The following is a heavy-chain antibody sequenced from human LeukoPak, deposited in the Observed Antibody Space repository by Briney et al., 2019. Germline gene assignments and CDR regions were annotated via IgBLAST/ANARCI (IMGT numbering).Heavy chain of an antibody. Sequence: SETLSLTCAGYGGSFSGYYWSWIRQPPGKGLEWIGEINHSGSTNYNPSLKSRVTISVDTSKNQFSLKLSSVTAADTAVYYCARQSIAAAFGYWGQGTLVTVSS. CDR3: ARQSIAAAFGY. J-gene: IGHJ4*02. V-gene: IGHV4-34*01. D-gene: IGHD6-13*01. CDR2: INHSGST. CDR1: GGSFSGYY.